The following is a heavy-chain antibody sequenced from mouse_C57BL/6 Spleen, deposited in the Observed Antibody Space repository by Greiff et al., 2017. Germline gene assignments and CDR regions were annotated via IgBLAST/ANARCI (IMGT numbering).Heavy chain of an antibody. D-gene: IGHD1-2*01. CDR2: IDPSASET. CDR1: GYTFTSYW. Sequence: QVQLQQPGAELVRPGSSVKLSCKASGYTFTSYWLHWVTQRPIQGLEWIGNIDPSASETHYNQKFKDKATLTVDKSSSTAYMQLSSRTSEDAAVYYCARSRGLLRPFDYWGQGTSLTVSS. J-gene: IGHJ2*02. CDR3: ARSRGLLRPFDY. V-gene: IGHV1-52*01.